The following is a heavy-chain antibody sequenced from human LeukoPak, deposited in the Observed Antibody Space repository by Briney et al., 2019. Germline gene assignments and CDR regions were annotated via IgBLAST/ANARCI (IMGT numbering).Heavy chain of an antibody. V-gene: IGHV4-34*01. CDR3: AKETDYALWAFDI. J-gene: IGHJ3*02. CDR1: GGSFSGYY. Sequence: PSETLSLTCAVYGGSFSGYYWSWIRQPPGKGLEWIGEINHSGSTNYNPSLKSRVTISVDTSKNQFSLKLSSVTAADTAVYYCAKETDYALWAFDIWGQGTMVTVSS. CDR2: INHSGST. D-gene: IGHD4-17*01.